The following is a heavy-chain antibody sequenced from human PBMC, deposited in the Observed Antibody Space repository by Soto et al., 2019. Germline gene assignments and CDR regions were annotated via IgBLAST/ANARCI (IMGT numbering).Heavy chain of an antibody. CDR1: GFTFSSYD. Sequence: GGSLRLSCAASGFTFSSYDMHWVRQATGKGLEWVSAIGTAGDTYYPGSVKGRFTISRENAKNSLYLQMNSLRAGDTAVYYCARGSYVGAFDIWGQGTMVTVSS. CDR3: ARGSYVGAFDI. J-gene: IGHJ3*02. CDR2: IGTAGDT. D-gene: IGHD3-16*01. V-gene: IGHV3-13*01.